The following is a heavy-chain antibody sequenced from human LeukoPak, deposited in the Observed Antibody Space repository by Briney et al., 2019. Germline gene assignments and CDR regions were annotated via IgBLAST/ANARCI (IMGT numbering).Heavy chain of an antibody. J-gene: IGHJ4*02. V-gene: IGHV3-33*03. D-gene: IGHD2-21*02. Sequence: AGGSLRLSCAASGFTFSSYGMHWVRQAPGKGLEWVAGIWYDGSNKHYVDSVKGRFTISRDESKNTLYLQMNSLRAEDTAVYYCAKDTLAHCGGDCYSEGVSDWGQGTLVTVSS. CDR2: IWYDGSNK. CDR3: AKDTLAHCGGDCYSEGVSD. CDR1: GFTFSSYG.